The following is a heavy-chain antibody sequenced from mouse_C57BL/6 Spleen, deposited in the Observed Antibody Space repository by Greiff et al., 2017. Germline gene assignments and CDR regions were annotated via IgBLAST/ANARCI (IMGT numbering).Heavy chain of an antibody. CDR2: IYPRSGNT. J-gene: IGHJ4*01. CDR1: GYTFTSYG. Sequence: QVQLQQSGAELARPGASVKLSCKASGYTFTSYGISWVKQRTGQGLEWIGEIYPRSGNTYYNEKFKGKATLTADKSSSTAYMELRSLTSEDSAVYFCAREEYGIYWGQGTSVTVSS. D-gene: IGHD2-10*02. V-gene: IGHV1-81*01. CDR3: AREEYGIY.